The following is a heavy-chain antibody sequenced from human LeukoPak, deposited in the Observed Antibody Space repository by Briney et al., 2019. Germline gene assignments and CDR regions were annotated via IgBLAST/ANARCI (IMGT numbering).Heavy chain of an antibody. V-gene: IGHV3-33*01. J-gene: IGHJ6*02. CDR2: IWYDGSNK. CDR3: ARARIQLHYYYGMDV. D-gene: IGHD5-18*01. CDR1: GFTFSSYG. Sequence: GGSLRLSCAASGFTFSSYGMHWVRQAPGKGLEWVVVIWYDGSNKYYADSVKGRFTISRDNSKNTLYLQMNSLRAEDTAVYYCARARIQLHYYYGMDVWGQGTTVTVSS.